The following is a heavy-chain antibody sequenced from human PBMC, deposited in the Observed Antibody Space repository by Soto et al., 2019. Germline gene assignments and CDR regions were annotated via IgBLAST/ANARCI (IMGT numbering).Heavy chain of an antibody. V-gene: IGHV4-30-4*01. J-gene: IGHJ6*02. Sequence: LSLTCTVPGGSINSGDYHWTWIRQFPGKDLEWIGGIYYSASTYYNPSLVSRLTISLDTSKNQFSLRLTSATAVDTAVYYCARDSRTPSGGMDVWGQGTTVTVSS. CDR1: GGSINSGDYH. CDR3: ARDSRTPSGGMDV. CDR2: IYYSAST.